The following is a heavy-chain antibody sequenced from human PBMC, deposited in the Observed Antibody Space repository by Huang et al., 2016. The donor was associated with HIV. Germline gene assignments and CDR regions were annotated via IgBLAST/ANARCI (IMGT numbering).Heavy chain of an antibody. J-gene: IGHJ4*02. Sequence: QVQLVQSGAEVKKPGASVKVSCKASGYTFTSYAMHWVRQSPGQRLEWMGWINVGNGNTKDSQKCQGRVTITRDTSASTAYMELSSLRSEDTAVYYCARFRGDYWGQGTLVTVSS. CDR3: ARFRGDY. D-gene: IGHD3-10*01. CDR1: GYTFTSYA. CDR2: INVGNGNT. V-gene: IGHV1-3*01.